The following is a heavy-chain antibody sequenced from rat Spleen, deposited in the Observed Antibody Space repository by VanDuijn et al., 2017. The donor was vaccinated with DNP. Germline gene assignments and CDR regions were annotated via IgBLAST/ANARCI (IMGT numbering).Heavy chain of an antibody. Sequence: EVQLVESGGGLVQPGRSLKLSCAASGFTFSAYYMAWVRQAPAKGLEWVAYIGSPAYAPYYTDSVKGRFTISRDNARNTLYLQMDSLRSEDTATYYCATQAYSSYFDYWGQGVMVTVSS. CDR1: GFTFSAYY. J-gene: IGHJ2*01. CDR3: ATQAYSSYFDY. V-gene: IGHV5-25*01. D-gene: IGHD1-2*01. CDR2: IGSPAYAP.